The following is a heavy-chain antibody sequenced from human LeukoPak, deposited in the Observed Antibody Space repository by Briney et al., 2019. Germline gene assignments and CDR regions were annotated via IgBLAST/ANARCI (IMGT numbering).Heavy chain of an antibody. J-gene: IGHJ5*01. CDR3: VRAFADS. CDR2: TGRDGSDK. Sequence: PGGSLRLSCAASGFTFSTYWMSWVRQVPGRGLEWVANTGRDGSDKYYLDSVKGRFIIFRDNAKNSLYLQMTSLRVEDTAVYYCVRAFADSWGQGTLVTVSS. CDR1: GFTFSTYW. V-gene: IGHV3-7*01. D-gene: IGHD2/OR15-2a*01.